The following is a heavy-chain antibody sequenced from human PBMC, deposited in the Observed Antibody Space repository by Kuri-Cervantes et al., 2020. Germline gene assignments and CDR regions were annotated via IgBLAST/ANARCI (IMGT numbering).Heavy chain of an antibody. D-gene: IGHD6-19*01. V-gene: IGHV5-51*01. Sequence: KVSCKGSGYSFTNYWIAWARQMPGKGLEWMAIIYPADSDTRYSPSFQGQVTISADKSISTAYLQWSSLKASDTAMYYCAKRAVAGTTSGAFDIWGQGTMVTVSS. CDR3: AKRAVAGTTSGAFDI. J-gene: IGHJ3*02. CDR2: IYPADSDT. CDR1: GYSFTNYW.